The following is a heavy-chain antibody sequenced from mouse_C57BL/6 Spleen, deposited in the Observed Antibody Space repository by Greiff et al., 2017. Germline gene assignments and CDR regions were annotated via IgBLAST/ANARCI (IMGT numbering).Heavy chain of an antibody. V-gene: IGHV2-9-1*01. CDR1: GFSFTSYA. J-gene: IGHJ1*03. CDR2: IWTGGGT. D-gene: IGHD2-4*01. Sequence: VKLVESGPGLVAPSQSLSITCTASGFSFTSYAISWVRQPPGKGLEWLGVIWTGGGTTYNSALKSRLSMSKDNSKSQVFLKMNSLQTDDTARYYCARKGRDYDENFDVWGTGTTVTVSS. CDR3: ARKGRDYDENFDV.